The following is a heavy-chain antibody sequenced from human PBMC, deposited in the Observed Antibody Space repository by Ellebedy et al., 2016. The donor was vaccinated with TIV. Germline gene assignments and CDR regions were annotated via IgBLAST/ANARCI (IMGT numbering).Heavy chain of an antibody. CDR3: ARNDAMDV. Sequence: GESLKTSCATSGFSFSSYVTHLVRQAPGKGLEWVAVKSKDGSKKFYVDSVKGGFTITEDISKTTLYLQMNSLRPEDTAVYYCARNDAMDVWGQGTTVIVSS. CDR1: GFSFSSYV. J-gene: IGHJ6*02. CDR2: KSKDGSKK. V-gene: IGHV3-30-3*01.